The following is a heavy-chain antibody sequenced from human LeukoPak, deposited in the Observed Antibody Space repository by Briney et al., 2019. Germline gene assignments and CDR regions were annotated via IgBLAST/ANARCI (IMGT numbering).Heavy chain of an antibody. Sequence: GGSLRLSCAASGFTFSTYWMSWVRQAPGKGLEWVADIKGDGSKRYYVDSMKGRFTISRDNGKNSLYLEMNSLRVEDMAVYYCARDSRGGGPDFDYWGQGTLVTVSS. D-gene: IGHD3-16*01. CDR3: ARDSRGGGPDFDY. V-gene: IGHV3-7*01. CDR1: GFTFSTYW. J-gene: IGHJ4*02. CDR2: IKGDGSKR.